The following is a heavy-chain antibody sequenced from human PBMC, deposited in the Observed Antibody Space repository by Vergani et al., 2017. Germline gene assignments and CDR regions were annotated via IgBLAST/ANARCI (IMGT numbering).Heavy chain of an antibody. CDR3: ARNPYCVGDCYADAIDI. V-gene: IGHV4-59*01. J-gene: IGHJ3*02. Sequence: QVQLQESGPGLVKPSETLSLTCTVSGGSISSYYWSWIRQPPGKGLEWIGYIYYSGSTNYNPSLKSRVTISVDTSKNHFSLKLSSVTAADPTVYYCARNPYCVGDCYADAIDIWGQGTLLTV. CDR1: GGSISSYY. CDR2: IYYSGST. D-gene: IGHD2-21*02.